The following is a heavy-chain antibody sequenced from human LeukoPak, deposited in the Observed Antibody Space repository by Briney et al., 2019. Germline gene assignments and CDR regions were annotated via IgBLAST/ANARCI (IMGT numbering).Heavy chain of an antibody. Sequence: ASVKVSCKASGYTFTSYGISWVRQAPGQGLEWMGWISAYNGNTNYAQKLQGRVTMTTDTSTSTAYMELRSLRSDDTAVYYCARQRGYSGYEKGAPIDYWGQGTLVTVSS. CDR2: ISAYNGNT. V-gene: IGHV1-18*01. CDR3: ARQRGYSGYEKGAPIDY. D-gene: IGHD5-12*01. CDR1: GYTFTSYG. J-gene: IGHJ4*02.